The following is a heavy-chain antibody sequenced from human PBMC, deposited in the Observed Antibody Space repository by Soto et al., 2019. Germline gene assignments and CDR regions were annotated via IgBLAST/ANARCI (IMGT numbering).Heavy chain of an antibody. D-gene: IGHD6-6*01. CDR3: AKAGQLGGFEY. CDR2: ISGSGGST. J-gene: IGHJ4*02. Sequence: GSXRLSCAASGFTFSSYAMSWVRQAPGKGLEWVSAISGSGGSTYYADSVKGRFTISRDNSKNTLYLQMNSLRAEDTAVYYCAKAGQLGGFEYWGQGTLFSVSS. CDR1: GFTFSSYA. V-gene: IGHV3-23*01.